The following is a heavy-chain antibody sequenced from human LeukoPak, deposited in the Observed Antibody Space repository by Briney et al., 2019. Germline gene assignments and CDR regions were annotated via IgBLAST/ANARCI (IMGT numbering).Heavy chain of an antibody. V-gene: IGHV1-2*04. D-gene: IGHD4-17*01. Sequence: ASVTVCCKSSGYTFTGYYMHWERQAPGQGLEWMGWINPNSGGTNYAQKFQGWVTMTRDTSISTAYMELSRLRSDDTAVYYCTRSGGYYGDHFDYWGQGTLVTVSS. CDR1: GYTFTGYY. J-gene: IGHJ4*02. CDR3: TRSGGYYGDHFDY. CDR2: INPNSGGT.